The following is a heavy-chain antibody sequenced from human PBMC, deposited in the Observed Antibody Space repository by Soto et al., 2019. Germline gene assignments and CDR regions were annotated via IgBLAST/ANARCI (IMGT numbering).Heavy chain of an antibody. CDR3: ARGQEVWWNAGPLGLHGLDV. D-gene: IGHD3-16*01. V-gene: IGHV1-69*01. Sequence: QVQLVQSGAEVRKPGSSVKVSCKASGGTFSRHAISWVRQAPGQGLEWMGGIIPIFGTANHAQKFQGRVTIIADESTSTVYMELSSLRSEDTAVYYCARGQEVWWNAGPLGLHGLDVWGQGTTVTVSS. CDR2: IIPIFGTA. J-gene: IGHJ6*02. CDR1: GGTFSRHA.